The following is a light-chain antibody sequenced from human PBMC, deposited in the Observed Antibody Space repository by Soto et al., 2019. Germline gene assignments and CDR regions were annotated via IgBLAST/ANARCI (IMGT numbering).Light chain of an antibody. CDR3: SAWDDSLSGRL. J-gene: IGLJ2*01. V-gene: IGLV1-47*01. CDR1: GSNIGSNY. Sequence: QAVVTQPPSASGTPGQRVTISCSGSGSNIGSNYVSWYQHLPGTAPHLLIYHNNRRPSGVPDRVSGSKSGTSASLAISGLRSEDEADYYCSAWDDSLSGRLFGVGTKLTVL. CDR2: HNN.